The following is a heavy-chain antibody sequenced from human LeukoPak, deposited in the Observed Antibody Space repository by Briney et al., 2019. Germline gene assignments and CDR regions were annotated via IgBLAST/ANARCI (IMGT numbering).Heavy chain of an antibody. CDR3: SRGYSGGFDY. CDR2: INSDGSTT. J-gene: IGHJ4*02. V-gene: IGHV3-74*01. Sequence: GGSLRLSCVASGFTFSNYWMHWVRQAPGKGLVWVSHINSDGSTTSYADSVKGQFTISRDNTKNTLYLQMNSLRAEDTAVYYCSRGYSGGFDYWGQGTLVTVSS. CDR1: GFTFSNYW. D-gene: IGHD2-15*01.